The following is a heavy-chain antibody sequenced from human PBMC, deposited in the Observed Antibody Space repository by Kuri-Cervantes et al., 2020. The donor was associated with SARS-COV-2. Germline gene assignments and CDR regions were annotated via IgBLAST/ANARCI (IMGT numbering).Heavy chain of an antibody. Sequence: LSLTCAASGFTFSSYVMHWVRQAPGKGLEWVAVISYDGSNKYYADSVKGRFTISRDNSKNTLYLQMNNMRREDTAVYFCARGRVGVQDFWGQGTLVTVSS. CDR2: ISYDGSNK. V-gene: IGHV3-30-3*01. CDR1: GFTFSSYV. CDR3: ARGRVGVQDF. J-gene: IGHJ4*02. D-gene: IGHD2-21*01.